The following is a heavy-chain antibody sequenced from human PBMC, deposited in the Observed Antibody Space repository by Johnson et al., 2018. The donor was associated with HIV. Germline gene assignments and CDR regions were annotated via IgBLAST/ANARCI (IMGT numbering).Heavy chain of an antibody. CDR2: TSHDGSNK. CDR1: GFTFSSYG. V-gene: IGHV3-30*18. J-gene: IGHJ3*02. CDR3: AKEDPWRRAFDI. Sequence: QVQLVESGGGVVQPGRSLRVSCAASGFTFSSYGMHWVRQAPGTGLEWVAVTSHDGSNKYYADSVKGRFTIYRDNFKNTLYLQMNGLRPEDTAVYYCAKEDPWRRAFDIWGQGTVVTVSS. D-gene: IGHD1-1*01.